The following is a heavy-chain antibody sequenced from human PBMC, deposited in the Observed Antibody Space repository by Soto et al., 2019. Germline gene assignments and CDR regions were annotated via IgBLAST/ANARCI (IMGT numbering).Heavy chain of an antibody. CDR2: IYWDDDK. CDR3: ARGVPFDY. Sequence: QITLKESGPTLLKPTETLTLTCTFSEFSLSTSGVAVGWISQPPGKALECLALIYWDDDKRYSPSLKSRLTITKDTSKNQVVLTMTNMDPADTATYYCARGVPFDYGGQGTLVTVSS. V-gene: IGHV2-5*02. CDR1: EFSLSTSGVA. J-gene: IGHJ4*02. D-gene: IGHD3-10*01.